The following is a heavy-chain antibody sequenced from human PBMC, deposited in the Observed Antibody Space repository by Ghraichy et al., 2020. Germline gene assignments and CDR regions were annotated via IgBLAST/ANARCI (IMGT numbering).Heavy chain of an antibody. CDR2: ISSSGSTI. CDR3: LGQYRIVGAVEDAFDI. D-gene: IGHD1-26*01. V-gene: IGHV3-11*01. Sequence: GGSLRLSCAASGFTFSDYYMSWIRQAPGKGLEWVSYISSSGSTIYYADSVKGRFTISRDNAKNSLYLQMNSLRAEDTAVYYCLGQYRIVGAVEDAFDIWGQGTMVTVSS. CDR1: GFTFSDYY. J-gene: IGHJ3*02.